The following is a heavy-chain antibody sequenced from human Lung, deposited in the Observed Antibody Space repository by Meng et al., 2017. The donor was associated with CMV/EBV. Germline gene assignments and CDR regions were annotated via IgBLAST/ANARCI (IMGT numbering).Heavy chain of an antibody. V-gene: IGHV3-7*01. J-gene: IGHJ4*02. Sequence: GGSXRLXCVASGFTFNTYWMSWVRQAPGKGLEWVANIKQDGSEKYYVGSVKGRFTISRDNAKNSLYLQMNSLRAEDTAVYYCARDPRVKSYVVVPAASDYWGQGT. CDR2: IKQDGSEK. D-gene: IGHD2-2*01. CDR3: ARDPRVKSYVVVPAASDY. CDR1: GFTFNTYW.